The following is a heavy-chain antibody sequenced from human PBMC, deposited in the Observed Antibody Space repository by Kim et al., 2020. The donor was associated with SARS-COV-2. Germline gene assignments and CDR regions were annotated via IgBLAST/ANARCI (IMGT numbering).Heavy chain of an antibody. D-gene: IGHD3-22*01. CDR3: ARLIDYYDSSGYSDALDY. CDR2: IYHSGST. J-gene: IGHJ4*02. CDR1: GGSISSSNW. Sequence: SETLSLTCAVSGGSISSSNWWSWVRQPPGKGLEWIGEIYHSGSTNYNPSLKSRVTISVDKSKNQFSLKLSSVTAADTAVYYCARLIDYYDSSGYSDALDYWGQGTLVTVSS. V-gene: IGHV4-4*02.